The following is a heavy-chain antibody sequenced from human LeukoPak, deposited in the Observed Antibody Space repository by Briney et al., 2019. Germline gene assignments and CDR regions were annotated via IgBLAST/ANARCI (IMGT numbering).Heavy chain of an antibody. CDR1: RFTFSSYW. J-gene: IGHJ4*02. CDR2: INSDGSST. Sequence: PGGSLRLSCAASRFTFSSYWMHWVRQAPGKGLVWVSRINSDGSSTNYADSVKGRFTISRDNAKNTLYLQVKSLRAEDTAVYYCARGPSGWGSLDSWGQGTLVTVSS. D-gene: IGHD7-27*01. V-gene: IGHV3-74*01. CDR3: ARGPSGWGSLDS.